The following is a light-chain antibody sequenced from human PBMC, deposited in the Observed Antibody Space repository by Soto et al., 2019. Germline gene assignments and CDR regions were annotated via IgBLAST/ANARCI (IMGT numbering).Light chain of an antibody. Sequence: EIVLTQSPGTLSLSPGERATLSCRASQSVSSSYVAWYQQKPGQAPRLLIYGASSRATVIPDRCSGSRSGTDVTLTISRREPEDFSVYYCQQYGSSPLSTFGQGTRLEIK. CDR2: GAS. J-gene: IGKJ5*01. CDR1: QSVSSSY. CDR3: QQYGSSPLST. V-gene: IGKV3-20*01.